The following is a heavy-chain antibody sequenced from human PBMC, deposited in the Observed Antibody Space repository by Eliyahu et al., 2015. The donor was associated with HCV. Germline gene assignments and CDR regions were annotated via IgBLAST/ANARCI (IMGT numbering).Heavy chain of an antibody. Sequence: EVQLVESGGGLVHPGGSLRLSCAASGFSFSNYWMNWVRQAPGKGLEWVANIKQXGSTKSYVDSVKGRFTISRDNAKNSLSLEMNSLKDDDTAVYYCARGSAWSCDYWGQGTLVTVSS. D-gene: IGHD6-19*01. CDR2: IKQXGSTK. J-gene: IGHJ4*02. CDR3: ARGSAWSCDY. CDR1: GFSFSNYW. V-gene: IGHV3-7*01.